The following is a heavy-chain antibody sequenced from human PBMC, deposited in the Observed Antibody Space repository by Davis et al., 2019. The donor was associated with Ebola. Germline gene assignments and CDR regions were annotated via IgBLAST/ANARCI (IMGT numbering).Heavy chain of an antibody. V-gene: IGHV3-21*01. D-gene: IGHD6-19*01. J-gene: IGHJ6*04. CDR2: TSSSSDYI. Sequence: GGSLRLSCAASGVTFSSYTMNWVRRAPGKGLEWVASTSSSSDYIYYADSVKGRFTISRDNAKKSLYLQMSSLRAEDTAVYYCARDRLGPLYYYYGMDVWGKGTTVTVSS. CDR3: ARDRLGPLYYYYGMDV. CDR1: GVTFSSYT.